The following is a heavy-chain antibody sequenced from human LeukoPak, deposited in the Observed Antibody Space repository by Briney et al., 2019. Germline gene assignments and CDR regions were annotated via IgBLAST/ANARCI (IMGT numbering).Heavy chain of an antibody. J-gene: IGHJ4*02. D-gene: IGHD3-10*01. Sequence: GGSLRLSCAASGFTFSSYSMIWLRQAPGKGLECVSYISGGSNTIHYADSVKGRFTISRDNAKNSLYLQMTGLRDEYTAVYYCTRSLGGMVRAFMEYWGQGTLVTVSS. CDR3: TRSLGGMVRAFMEY. V-gene: IGHV3-48*02. CDR1: GFTFSSYS. CDR2: ISGGSNTI.